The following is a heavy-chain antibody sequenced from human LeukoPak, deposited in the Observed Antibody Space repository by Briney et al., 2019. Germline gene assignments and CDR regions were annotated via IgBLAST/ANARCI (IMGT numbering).Heavy chain of an antibody. D-gene: IGHD4-17*01. V-gene: IGHV3-66*01. CDR3: ARATYAPDDAFDI. Sequence: PGGSLRLSCAASGFTVSSNYMSWVRQAPGKGLEWVSVIYSGGSTYYADSVKGRFTISRDNSKNTLYLQMNSLGAEDTAVYYCARATYAPDDAFDIWGQGTMVTVSS. CDR1: GFTVSSNY. J-gene: IGHJ3*02. CDR2: IYSGGST.